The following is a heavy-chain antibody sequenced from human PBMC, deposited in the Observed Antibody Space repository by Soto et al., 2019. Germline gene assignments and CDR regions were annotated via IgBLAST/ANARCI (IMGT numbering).Heavy chain of an antibody. CDR2: IYYSGST. Sequence: SETLSLTCTVSGGSISSYYWSWIRQPPGKGLEWIGYIYYSGSTNYNPSLKSRVTISVDTSKNQFSLKLSSVTAADTAVYYCARLPIAVAAYRGDYFDYWGQGTLVTVSS. J-gene: IGHJ4*02. CDR3: ARLPIAVAAYRGDYFDY. V-gene: IGHV4-59*08. D-gene: IGHD6-19*01. CDR1: GGSISSYY.